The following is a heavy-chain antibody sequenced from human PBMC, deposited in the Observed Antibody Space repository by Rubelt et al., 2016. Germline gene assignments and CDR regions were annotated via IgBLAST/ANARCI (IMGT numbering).Heavy chain of an antibody. CDR1: GFTFGDYA. V-gene: IGHV3-9*01. Sequence: EVQLVESGGGLEQPGRSLRLSCAASGFTFGDYAMHWVRQAPGKGLEWVSSSNWNSGIIYYADSVRGRFTISRDNAQNSLYLQMNSRRGDDTASYYCAKDRGSGWSLYYYYDLDVWGQGTTVTVSS. CDR2: SNWNSGII. CDR3: AKDRGSGWSLYYYYDLDV. J-gene: IGHJ6*02. D-gene: IGHD6-19*01.